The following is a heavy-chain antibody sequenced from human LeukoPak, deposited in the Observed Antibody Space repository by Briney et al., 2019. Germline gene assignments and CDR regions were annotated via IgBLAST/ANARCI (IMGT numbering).Heavy chain of an antibody. D-gene: IGHD2-2*01. CDR3: ARLPPSIVVVPAAFDY. V-gene: IGHV3-21*01. Sequence: GGSLRLSCAASGFTFSSYSMNWVRQAPGKGLEWVSSISSSSSYIYYADSVKGRFTISRDNAKNSLYLQMSSLRAEDTAVYYCARLPPSIVVVPAAFDYWGQGTLVTVSS. J-gene: IGHJ4*02. CDR1: GFTFSSYS. CDR2: ISSSSSYI.